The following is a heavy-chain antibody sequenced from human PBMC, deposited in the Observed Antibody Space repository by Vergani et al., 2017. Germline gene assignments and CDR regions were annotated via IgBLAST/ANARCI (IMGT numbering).Heavy chain of an antibody. J-gene: IGHJ4*02. V-gene: IGHV1-46*01. Sequence: QVQLVQSGAEVKKPGASVKASCKASGYTFTSYYMHWVRQAPGQGLEWMGIINPSGGSTSYAQKFQGRVTMTRDTSTSTVYMELSSLRSEDTAVYYCARELRLGELVDYWGQGTLVTVSS. CDR2: INPSGGST. D-gene: IGHD3-16*01. CDR1: GYTFTSYY. CDR3: ARELRLGELVDY.